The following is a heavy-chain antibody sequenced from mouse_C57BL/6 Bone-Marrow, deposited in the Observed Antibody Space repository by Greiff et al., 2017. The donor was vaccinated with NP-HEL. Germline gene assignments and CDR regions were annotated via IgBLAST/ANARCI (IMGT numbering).Heavy chain of an antibody. CDR2: IHPSDSDT. J-gene: IGHJ3*01. D-gene: IGHD2-3*01. CDR3: ASLYEGYYRAWFAY. V-gene: IGHV1-74*01. Sequence: QVQLQQPGAELVKPGASVKVSCKASGYTFTSYWMHWVKQRPGQGLEWIGRIHPSDSDTTYNQKFKGKATLTVDKSSSTAYMQLSSRTAEDSAVYYCASLYEGYYRAWFAYWGQGTLVTVSA. CDR1: GYTFTSYW.